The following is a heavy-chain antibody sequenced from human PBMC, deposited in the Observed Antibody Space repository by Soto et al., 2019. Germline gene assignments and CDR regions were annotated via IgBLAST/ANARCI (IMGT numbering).Heavy chain of an antibody. D-gene: IGHD2-15*01. V-gene: IGHV4-61*01. CDR3: ARNMRKGVAHFAFDY. Sequence: QVQLQESGPGLVKPSETLSLTCTVSGGSVSSGSYYWSWIRQPPGKGLEWIGYIYYSGSTNYNPSLKSRVTISVDTSKNQFSLKLSSVTAADTAVYYCARNMRKGVAHFAFDYWGQGTLVTVSS. CDR2: IYYSGST. CDR1: GGSVSSGSYY. J-gene: IGHJ4*02.